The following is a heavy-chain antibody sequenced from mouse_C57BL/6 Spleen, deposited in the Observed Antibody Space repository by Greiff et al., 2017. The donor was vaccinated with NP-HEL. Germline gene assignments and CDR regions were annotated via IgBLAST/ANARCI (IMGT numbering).Heavy chain of an antibody. J-gene: IGHJ4*01. Sequence: QVQLKQSGAELVRPGASVTLSCKASGYTFTDYEMHWVKQTPVHGLEWIGAIDPETGGTAYNQKFKGKAILTADKSSSTAYMELRSLTSEDSAGYYCTRSATVRMDYWGQGTSVTVSS. CDR3: TRSATVRMDY. D-gene: IGHD1-1*01. V-gene: IGHV1-15*01. CDR2: IDPETGGT. CDR1: GYTFTDYE.